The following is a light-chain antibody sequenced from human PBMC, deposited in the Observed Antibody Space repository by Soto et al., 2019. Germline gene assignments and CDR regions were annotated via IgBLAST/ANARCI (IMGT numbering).Light chain of an antibody. Sequence: QSALTQPASVSVYEGQAITRSCTGTSSDVGGYNYVSWYQQRPGKAPKLMIFEVSNRPSGVSNRFSGSKSDNTASLTISGLQGDDEADYYCSSYTGNTPFFVFGTGTKVTVL. CDR3: SSYTGNTPFFV. V-gene: IGLV2-14*01. CDR2: EVS. J-gene: IGLJ1*01. CDR1: SSDVGGYNY.